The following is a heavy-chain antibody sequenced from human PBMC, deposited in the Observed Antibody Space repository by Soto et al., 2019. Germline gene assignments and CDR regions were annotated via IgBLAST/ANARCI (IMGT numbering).Heavy chain of an antibody. Sequence: PSETLSLICTVSGGSISSYYWSWIRQPPGKGLEWIGYIYYSGSTNYNPSLRSRVTISVDTSKNQFSLKLSSVTTADTAVYYCARAPLGFWSGYYSYYYYYMDVWGKGTTVTVS. J-gene: IGHJ6*03. V-gene: IGHV4-59*01. CDR2: IYYSGST. CDR1: GGSISSYY. D-gene: IGHD3-3*01. CDR3: ARAPLGFWSGYYSYYYYYMDV.